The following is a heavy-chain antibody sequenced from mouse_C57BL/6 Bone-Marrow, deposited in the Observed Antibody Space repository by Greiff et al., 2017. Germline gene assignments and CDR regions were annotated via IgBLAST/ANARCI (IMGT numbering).Heavy chain of an antibody. V-gene: IGHV1-82*01. CDR1: GYAFSSSW. Sequence: QVQLKESGPELVKPGASVKISCKASGYAFSSSWMNWVKQRPGKGLEWIGRIYPGDGDTNYNGKFKGKATLTADKSSSTAYMQLSSLTSEDSAVYFCARQGSFYGSSRWYFDVWGTGTTVTVSS. CDR3: ARQGSFYGSSRWYFDV. CDR2: IYPGDGDT. J-gene: IGHJ1*03. D-gene: IGHD1-1*01.